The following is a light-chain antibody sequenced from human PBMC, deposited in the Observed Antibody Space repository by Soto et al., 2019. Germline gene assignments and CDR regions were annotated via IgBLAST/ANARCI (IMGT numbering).Light chain of an antibody. V-gene: IGLV2-14*01. CDR1: SSDVGGYNY. J-gene: IGLJ1*01. CDR2: EVS. Sequence: QSALTQPASVSGSHGQSITISCTGTSSDVGGYNYVSWYQQHPGKAPKLMIYEVSNRPSGVSNRFSGSKSGNTASLTISGLQAEDEADYYCSSYTSSSIDDVFGTGTKLTVL. CDR3: SSYTSSSIDDV.